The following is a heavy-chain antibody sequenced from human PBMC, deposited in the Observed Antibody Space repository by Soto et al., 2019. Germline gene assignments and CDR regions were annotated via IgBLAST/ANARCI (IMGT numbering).Heavy chain of an antibody. V-gene: IGHV3-21*01. Sequence: GGSLRLSXAASGFTFSRYSMNWVRQAPGKGLEWVSSISSTTNYIYYADSMKGRFTVSRDNAKNSVYLDMNSLSAENTAVYYCARESEDLTSNFDYWSQGTLVTVSS. J-gene: IGHJ4*02. CDR2: ISSTTNYI. CDR1: GFTFSRYS. CDR3: ARESEDLTSNFDY.